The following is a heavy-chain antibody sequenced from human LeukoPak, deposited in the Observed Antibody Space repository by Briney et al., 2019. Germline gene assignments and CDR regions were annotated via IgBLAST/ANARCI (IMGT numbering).Heavy chain of an antibody. D-gene: IGHD5-18*01. J-gene: IGHJ6*03. CDR2: ISAYNGNT. V-gene: IGHV1-18*01. Sequence: ASVKVSFKASGYTFTSYGISWVRQAPGQGLEWMGWISAYNGNTNYAQKLQGRVTMTTDTSTSTAYMELRSLRSDDTAVYYCARRIQLWLHGYYYYYMDVWGKGTTVTVSS. CDR3: ARRIQLWLHGYYYYYMDV. CDR1: GYTFTSYG.